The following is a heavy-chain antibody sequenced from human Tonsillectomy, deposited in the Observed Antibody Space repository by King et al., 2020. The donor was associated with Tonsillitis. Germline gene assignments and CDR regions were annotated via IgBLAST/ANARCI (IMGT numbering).Heavy chain of an antibody. V-gene: IGHV4-4*02. CDR1: GGSISRSNW. CDR2: IYHSCST. D-gene: IGHD6-6*01. CDR3: AGDEAARDDAFDI. Sequence: QLQESGPGLVKPSGTLCLTCAVSGGSISRSNWWSWVCQPPGKGMEWIGAIYHSCSTNYNPALKSLVTISVDKSKNPFSLKLSSVTAADTAVYYCAGDEAARDDAFDIWGQGTMVTVSS. J-gene: IGHJ3*02.